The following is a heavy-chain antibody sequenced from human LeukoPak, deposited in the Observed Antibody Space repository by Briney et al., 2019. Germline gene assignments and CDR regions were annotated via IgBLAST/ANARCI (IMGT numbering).Heavy chain of an antibody. CDR3: ARDLDWVFDL. CDR2: ISTYNGVT. CDR1: GYTFTRWN. Sequence: ASVKVSCKASGYTFTRWNFSWVRQAPGQGLEWMGWISTYNGVTKYAQKFQGRVTMTTDTSTSTTYMELRSLTSDDTAVYYCARDLDWVFDLWGRGTLVTVSS. D-gene: IGHD3-9*01. V-gene: IGHV1-18*01. J-gene: IGHJ2*01.